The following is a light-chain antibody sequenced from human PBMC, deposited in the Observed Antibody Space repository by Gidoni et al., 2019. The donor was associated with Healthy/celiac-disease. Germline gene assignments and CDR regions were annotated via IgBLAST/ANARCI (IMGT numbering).Light chain of an antibody. CDR3: QQYYSFPPT. CDR1: QGIRSY. V-gene: IGKV1D-8*01. Sequence: VIWMTQSPSLLSASTGDRVTISCRMSQGIRSYLAWYQQKPGKAPELLIYAASTLQSGVPSRFSGSGSGTDFTLTISCLQSEDFATYYCQQYYSFPPTFGQGPKLEFK. J-gene: IGKJ2*01. CDR2: AAS.